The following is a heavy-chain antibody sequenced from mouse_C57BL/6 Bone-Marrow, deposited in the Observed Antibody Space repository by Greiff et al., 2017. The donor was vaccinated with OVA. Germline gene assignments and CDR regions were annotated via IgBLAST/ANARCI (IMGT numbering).Heavy chain of an antibody. D-gene: IGHD1-1*01. J-gene: IGHJ3*01. CDR1: GFNIKDYY. CDR3: ARGITTVVESFAY. V-gene: IGHV14-2*01. Sequence: DVKLVESGAELVKPGASVKLSCTASGFNIKDYYMHWVKQRTEQGLEWIGRIDPEDGETKYAPKFQGKATITADTSSNTAYLQLSSLTSEDTAVYYCARGITTVVESFAYWGQGTLVTVSA. CDR2: IDPEDGET.